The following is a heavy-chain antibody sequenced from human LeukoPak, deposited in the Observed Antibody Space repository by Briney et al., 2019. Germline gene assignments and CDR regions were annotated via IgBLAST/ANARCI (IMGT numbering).Heavy chain of an antibody. Sequence: PGGSLRLSCAASGFTFSSYWMHWVRQAPGKGLVWASRISTDGSSTNSADSVKGRLTISRDNAKNALYLQMNSLRAEDTAVYYCVREYSSSSGRAFDIWGQGTMVTVSP. CDR3: VREYSSSSGRAFDI. J-gene: IGHJ3*02. CDR1: GFTFSSYW. V-gene: IGHV3-74*01. D-gene: IGHD6-6*01. CDR2: ISTDGSST.